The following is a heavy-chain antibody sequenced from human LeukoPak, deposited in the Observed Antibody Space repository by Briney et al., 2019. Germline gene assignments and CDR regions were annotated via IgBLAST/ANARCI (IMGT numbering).Heavy chain of an antibody. CDR1: GFTFNSYV. D-gene: IGHD4-11*01. Sequence: QTGGSLRLSCAASGFTFNSYVMSWVRQAPGKGLEWVSAINGGGGNTYYADSVKGRFTISRDNSKNTLFLQMNSLRTEDTAVYFCARWGNDYSQFDSWGQGTLVTVS. CDR3: ARWGNDYSQFDS. V-gene: IGHV3-23*01. J-gene: IGHJ4*02. CDR2: INGGGGNT.